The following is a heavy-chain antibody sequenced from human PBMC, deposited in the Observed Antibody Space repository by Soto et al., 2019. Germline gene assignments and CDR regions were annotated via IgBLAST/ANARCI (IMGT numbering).Heavy chain of an antibody. Sequence: QVQLVQSGAEVKKPGSSVKVSCKASGGTFSSYAISWVRQAPGQGLEWMGGIIRIFGTANYAQKFQGRVTITADESTSTAYMELSSRRSEDTAVYYCARNGYCVSTSCYSDYYSGMDVWGQGTTVAVSS. CDR2: IIRIFGTA. CDR1: GGTFSSYA. D-gene: IGHD2-2*02. J-gene: IGHJ6*02. V-gene: IGHV1-69*12. CDR3: ARNGYCVSTSCYSDYYSGMDV.